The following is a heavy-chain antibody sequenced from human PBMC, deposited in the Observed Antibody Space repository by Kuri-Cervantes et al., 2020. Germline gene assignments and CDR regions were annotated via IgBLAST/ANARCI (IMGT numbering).Heavy chain of an antibody. Sequence: GESLKISCAASGFSIGDYGMHWVRQAPGKGLEWVAVISYDGSNKYYADSVKGRFTISRDNSKNTLYLQMNSLRAEDTAVYYCAKAGVRYFDWLQYFDYWGQGTLVTVSS. V-gene: IGHV3-30*18. D-gene: IGHD3-9*01. CDR3: AKAGVRYFDWLQYFDY. CDR1: GFSIGDYG. J-gene: IGHJ4*02. CDR2: ISYDGSNK.